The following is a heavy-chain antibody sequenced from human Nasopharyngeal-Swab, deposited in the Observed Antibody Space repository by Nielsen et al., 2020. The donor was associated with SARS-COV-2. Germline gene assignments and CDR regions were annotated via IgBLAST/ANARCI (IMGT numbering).Heavy chain of an antibody. CDR3: ARDPPFVGSLEFDQ. V-gene: IGHV3-23*01. J-gene: IGHJ4*02. D-gene: IGHD1-26*01. CDR1: GFTFSEYA. Sequence: GESLKISCAASGFTFSEYAFHWVRQAPGKGLEWVSVISGGGESTHYADSVKGRFSISRVDSRETVYLQMDSLRAEDTAVYYCARDPPFVGSLEFDQWGRGTLVTVSS. CDR2: ISGGGEST.